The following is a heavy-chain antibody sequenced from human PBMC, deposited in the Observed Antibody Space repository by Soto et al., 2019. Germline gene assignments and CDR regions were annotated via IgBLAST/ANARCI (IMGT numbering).Heavy chain of an antibody. V-gene: IGHV3-48*03. CDR1: GFTFSSYA. Sequence: EVQLVESGGNLVQPGGSLRISCAASGFTFSSYAMNWVRQAPGQGLEWVSYISSSGSDKYYADSVRGRFTVSRDNTNNSLYLQLHSLGVEDTAVYYCARDGRGLRHWGQGTLVTVSS. CDR2: ISSSGSDK. J-gene: IGHJ4*02. CDR3: ARDGRGLRH.